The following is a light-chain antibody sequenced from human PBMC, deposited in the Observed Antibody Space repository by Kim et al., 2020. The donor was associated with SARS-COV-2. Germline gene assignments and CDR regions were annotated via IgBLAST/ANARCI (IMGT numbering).Light chain of an antibody. CDR1: SLRSYY. CDR3: NSRDSSGTVV. J-gene: IGLJ2*01. V-gene: IGLV3-19*01. Sequence: VALGQTVRITCQGDSLRSYYASWYQQKPGQAPALVIYGKNNRPSGIPDRFSGSSSGNTASLTITGAQAEDEADYYCNSRDSSGTVVFGGGTQLTVL. CDR2: GKN.